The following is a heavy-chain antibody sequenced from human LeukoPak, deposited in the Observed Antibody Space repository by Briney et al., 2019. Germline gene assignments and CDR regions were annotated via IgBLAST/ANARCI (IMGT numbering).Heavy chain of an antibody. V-gene: IGHV1-8*01. D-gene: IGHD3-10*01. J-gene: IGHJ6*02. CDR3: ARGPILVRGVIMADSVGGLDV. CDR2: MNPNSGNT. Sequence: ASVKVSCKASGYIFINYDINWVRQASGQGPECMAWMNPNSGNTGYAQKFQGRITLTRDTSISTAYMELSSLTSEDTAVYYCARGPILVRGVIMADSVGGLDVWGQGTTVTVSS. CDR1: GYIFINYD.